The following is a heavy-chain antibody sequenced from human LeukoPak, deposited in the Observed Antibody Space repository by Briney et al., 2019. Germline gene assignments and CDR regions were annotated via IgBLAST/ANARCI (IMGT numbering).Heavy chain of an antibody. CDR2: VKSDGSTT. D-gene: IGHD6-6*01. V-gene: IGHV3-74*01. J-gene: IGHJ5*02. CDR1: GFTFSDYW. CDR3: ARVNSSSSSDP. Sequence: PGGSLRLSCAASGFTFSDYWMHWVRQAPGKGLVWVSRVKSDGSTTAYADSVKGRFTISRDNAKNSLYLQMNSLRAEDTAVYYCARVNSSSSSDPWGQGTLVTVSS.